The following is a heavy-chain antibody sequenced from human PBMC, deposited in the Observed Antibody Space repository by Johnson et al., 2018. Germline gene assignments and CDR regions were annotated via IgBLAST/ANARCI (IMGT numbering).Heavy chain of an antibody. CDR1: GGSFSGYY. Sequence: QVQLQQWGEGLFKPSETLSLSCAVYGGSFSGYYWSWIRQPPGKGLEWIGEINHSGSTNYNPSLKSLLTISVYTAKNQFSLKLCPVTAADTALPYCAGGDIVVVVAANYYYYYMDVWGKGTTVTVSS. D-gene: IGHD2-15*01. V-gene: IGHV4-34*01. CDR3: AGGDIVVVVAANYYYYYMDV. CDR2: INHSGST. J-gene: IGHJ6*03.